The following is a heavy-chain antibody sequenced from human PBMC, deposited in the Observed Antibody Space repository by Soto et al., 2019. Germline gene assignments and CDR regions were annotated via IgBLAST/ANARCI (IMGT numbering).Heavy chain of an antibody. D-gene: IGHD5-18*01. J-gene: IGHJ4*02. CDR2: IYPGDSDT. CDR3: AKTDGYEVEY. V-gene: IGHV5-51*01. CDR1: GYSFVSYW. Sequence: AESLNVSCKGSGYSFVSYWIAWVRQMPGKGLEWMGSIYPGDSDTTYSPSIQGQVTISADKSSTTVYLQWNTLKASDTAMYYCAKTDGYEVEYWGQGTQVTVSS.